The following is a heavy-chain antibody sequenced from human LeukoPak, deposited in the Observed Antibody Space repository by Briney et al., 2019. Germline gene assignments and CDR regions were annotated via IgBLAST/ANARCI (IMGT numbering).Heavy chain of an antibody. Sequence: GGSLRLSCAASGFTFSSYEMNWVRQAPGKGLEWVSYISSSGSTIYYADSVKGRFTISRDNARNSLYLQMNSLRAEDTAVYYCARVVVSSGSLDYWGQGTLVTVTS. CDR2: ISSSGSTI. CDR1: GFTFSSYE. J-gene: IGHJ4*02. CDR3: ARVVVSSGSLDY. D-gene: IGHD3-10*01. V-gene: IGHV3-48*03.